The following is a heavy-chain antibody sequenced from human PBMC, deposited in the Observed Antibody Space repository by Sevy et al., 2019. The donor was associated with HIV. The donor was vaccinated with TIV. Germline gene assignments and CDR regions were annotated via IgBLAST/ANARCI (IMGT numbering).Heavy chain of an antibody. Sequence: GGSLRLSCTASGFTFGDYAMSWFRQAPGKGLEWVGFIRSKAYGGTTEYAASVKGRFTISRDDSKSIAYLQMNSLKTEDTAVYYCTREGEYCGGDCYPAGVDYWGQGTLVTVSS. CDR2: IRSKAYGGTT. D-gene: IGHD2-21*02. CDR3: TREGEYCGGDCYPAGVDY. J-gene: IGHJ4*02. V-gene: IGHV3-49*03. CDR1: GFTFGDYA.